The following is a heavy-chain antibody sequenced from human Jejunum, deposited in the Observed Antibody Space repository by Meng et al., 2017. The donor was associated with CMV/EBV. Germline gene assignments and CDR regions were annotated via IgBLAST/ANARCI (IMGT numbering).Heavy chain of an antibody. CDR1: SLSSSSHY. D-gene: IGHD2-2*02. CDR2: VYYSGHT. V-gene: IGHV4-39*07. Sequence: SLSSSSHYWGWIRQPPGRGLEWIGSVYYSGHTYYNPSLKSRVTISVDTSKNQFSLKVSSVTAADTAIYYCARLVVVPDDINYFEYWGQGTLVTVSS. CDR3: ARLVVVPDDINYFEY. J-gene: IGHJ4*02.